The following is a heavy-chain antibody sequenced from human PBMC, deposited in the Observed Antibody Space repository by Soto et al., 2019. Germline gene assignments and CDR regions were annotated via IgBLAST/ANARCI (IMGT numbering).Heavy chain of an antibody. V-gene: IGHV3-30-3*01. CDR1: GFTFSSYA. CDR2: ISYDGSNK. D-gene: IGHD5-12*01. CDR3: ARDKGYSGYDSRGSYWFDP. J-gene: IGHJ5*02. Sequence: AGGSLRLSCAASGFTFSSYAMHWVRQAPGKGLEWVAVISYDGSNKYYADSVKGRFTISRDNSKNTLYLQMNSLRAEDTAVYYCARDKGYSGYDSRGSYWFDPWGQGTLVTVSS.